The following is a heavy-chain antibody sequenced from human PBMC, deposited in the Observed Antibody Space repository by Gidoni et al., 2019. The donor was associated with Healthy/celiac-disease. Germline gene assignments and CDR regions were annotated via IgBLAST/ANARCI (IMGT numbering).Heavy chain of an antibody. CDR1: GGSISSYY. Sequence: QVQLQESGPGLVQPSETLSLTCTVSGGSISSYYWSWIRQPAGKGLEWIGRIYTSGSTNYNPSLKSRVTMSVDTSKNQFSLTLSSVTAADTAVYYCARVRMYSSSWYSSGAFDIWGQGTMVTVSS. V-gene: IGHV4-4*07. CDR2: IYTSGST. CDR3: ARVRMYSSSWYSSGAFDI. D-gene: IGHD6-13*01. J-gene: IGHJ3*02.